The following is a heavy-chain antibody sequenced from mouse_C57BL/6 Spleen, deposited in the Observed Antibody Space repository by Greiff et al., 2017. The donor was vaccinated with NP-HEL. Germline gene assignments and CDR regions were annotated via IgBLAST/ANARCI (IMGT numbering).Heavy chain of an antibody. J-gene: IGHJ4*01. V-gene: IGHV1-26*01. CDR2: INPNNGGT. Sequence: VQLQQSGPELVKPGASVKISCKASGYTFTDYYMNWVKQSHGKSLEWIGDINPNNGGTSYNQKFKGKATLTVDKSSSTAYMELRSLTSEDSAVYYCARSWLLAMDYWGQGTSVTVSS. CDR1: GYTFTDYY. CDR3: ARSWLLAMDY. D-gene: IGHD2-3*01.